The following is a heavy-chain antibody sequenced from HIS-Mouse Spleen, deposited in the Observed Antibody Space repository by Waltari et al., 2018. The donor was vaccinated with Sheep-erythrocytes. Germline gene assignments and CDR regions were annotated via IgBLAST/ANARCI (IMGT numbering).Heavy chain of an antibody. V-gene: IGHV3-9*01. CDR2: ISWNSGSV. CDR1: GFRCDDYA. J-gene: IGHJ4*02. Sequence: EVQLVESGGGLVQPGRSLRLSCAASGFRCDDYAMHWVRQAPGKGPNWVSGISWNSGSVGDSDSLKGRVTLSRDNAKNSLCLQMNSLRAQDTALYYCAKDISRNIVVVPAAVGDYWGQGTLVTVSS. CDR3: AKDISRNIVVVPAAVGDY. D-gene: IGHD2-2*01.